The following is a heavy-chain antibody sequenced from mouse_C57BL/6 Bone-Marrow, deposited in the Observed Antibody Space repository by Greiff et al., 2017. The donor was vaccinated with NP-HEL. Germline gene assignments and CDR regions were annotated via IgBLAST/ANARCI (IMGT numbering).Heavy chain of an antibody. CDR1: GYTFTSYG. CDR3: ARPLLLRSYFDV. D-gene: IGHD1-1*01. Sequence: VQRVESGAELARPGASVKLSCKASGYTFTSYGISWVKQRTGQGLEWIGEIYPRSGNTYYNEKFKGKATLTADKSSSTAYMELRSLTSEDSAVYFWARPLLLRSYFDVWGTGTTVTVSS. CDR2: IYPRSGNT. V-gene: IGHV1-81*01. J-gene: IGHJ1*03.